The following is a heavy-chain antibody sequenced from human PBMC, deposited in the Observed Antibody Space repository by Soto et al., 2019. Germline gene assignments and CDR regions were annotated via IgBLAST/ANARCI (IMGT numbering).Heavy chain of an antibody. D-gene: IGHD2-2*01. V-gene: IGHV2-26*01. CDR3: ALIEDCSRTDCYLASFDP. J-gene: IGHJ5*02. Sequence: VSGPTLVNHTETLTLTCTVSGLSLNNGRLGVSWIRQTPGKALEWLSHIYSNDEKSYSTSLKSRLTISKDNSRRPVVLTMTNVDPVDSGTYYCALIEDCSRTDCYLASFDPWGQGTLVTVSS. CDR2: IYSNDEK. CDR1: GLSLNNGRLG.